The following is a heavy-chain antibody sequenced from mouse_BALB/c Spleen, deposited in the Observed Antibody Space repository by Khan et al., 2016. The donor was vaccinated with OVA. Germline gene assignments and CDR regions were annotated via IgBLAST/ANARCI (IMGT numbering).Heavy chain of an antibody. J-gene: IGHJ3*01. CDR1: GFTFSNYA. CDR2: IGRGDSI. Sequence: EVELVESGGGLVKPGGSLKLSCATSGFTFSNYAMSWVRQSPEKRLEWVASIGRGDSISYLDSVKGRFTISRVNARKILYLQMSSLRSEDTVRYYGARDYWFTYWGQGNLVTVLA. V-gene: IGHV5-6-5*01. CDR3: ARDYWFTY.